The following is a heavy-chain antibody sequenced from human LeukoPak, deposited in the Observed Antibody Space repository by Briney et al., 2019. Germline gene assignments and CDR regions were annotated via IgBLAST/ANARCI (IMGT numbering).Heavy chain of an antibody. D-gene: IGHD5-18*01. CDR3: ARDADTAMGVQESNYFDY. V-gene: IGHV1-46*01. CDR1: GYTFTSYY. CDR2: INPSGGST. J-gene: IGHJ4*02. Sequence: GASVKVSCKASGYTFTSYYMHWARQAPGQGLEWMGIINPSGGSTSYAQKFQGRVTMTRDTSTSTVYMELSSLRSEDTAVYYCARDADTAMGVQESNYFDYWGQGTLVTVSS.